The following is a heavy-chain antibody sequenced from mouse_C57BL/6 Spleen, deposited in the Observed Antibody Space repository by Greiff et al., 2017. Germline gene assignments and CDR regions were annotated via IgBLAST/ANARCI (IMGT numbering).Heavy chain of an antibody. Sequence: QVHVKQPGAELVRPGSSVKLSCKASGYTFTSYWMHWVKQRPIQGLEWIGNIDPSDSETHYNQKFKDKATLTVDKSSSTAYMQLSSLTSEDSAVYYCARGRYGSSHWYFDVWGTGTTVTVSS. CDR1: GYTFTSYW. J-gene: IGHJ1*03. CDR3: ARGRYGSSHWYFDV. V-gene: IGHV1-52*01. D-gene: IGHD1-1*01. CDR2: IDPSDSET.